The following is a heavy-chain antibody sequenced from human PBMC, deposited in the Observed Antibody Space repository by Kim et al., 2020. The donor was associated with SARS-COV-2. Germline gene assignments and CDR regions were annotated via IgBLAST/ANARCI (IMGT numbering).Heavy chain of an antibody. CDR3: ARASRPKAGRCGMDV. J-gene: IGHJ6*02. V-gene: IGHV1-2*02. D-gene: IGHD3-10*01. Sequence: QKVQGRVTMTRDTSISTAYMELSRLRSDDTAVYYCARASRPKAGRCGMDVWGQGTTVTVSS.